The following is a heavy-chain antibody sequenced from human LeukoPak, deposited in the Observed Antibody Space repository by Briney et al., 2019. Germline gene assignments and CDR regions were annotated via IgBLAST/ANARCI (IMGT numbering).Heavy chain of an antibody. D-gene: IGHD1-26*01. J-gene: IGHJ4*02. Sequence: GGSLRLSCAASGFTFSSYAMSWVRQAPGKGLEWVSTFSGSGGSTHYADSVKGRFSISRDNTQNSLSLQMSSLKAEDTAVYYCVREAAATLFDYWGQGTLVTVSS. CDR1: GFTFSSYA. CDR2: FSGSGGST. CDR3: VREAAATLFDY. V-gene: IGHV3-23*01.